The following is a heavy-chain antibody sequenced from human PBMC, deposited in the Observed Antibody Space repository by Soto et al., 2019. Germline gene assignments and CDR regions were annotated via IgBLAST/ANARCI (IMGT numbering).Heavy chain of an antibody. CDR3: ARVRAPFSKRQTTYYYDSSGYSDY. V-gene: IGHV4-34*01. CDR2: INHSGST. CDR1: GGSLSGYY. Sequence: SETLSLTCAVYGGSLSGYYWSWIRQPPGKGLEWIGEINHSGSTNYNPSLKSRVTISVDTSKNQFSLKLSSVTAADTAVYYCARVRAPFSKRQTTYYYDSSGYSDYWGQGTLVTVSS. J-gene: IGHJ4*02. D-gene: IGHD3-22*01.